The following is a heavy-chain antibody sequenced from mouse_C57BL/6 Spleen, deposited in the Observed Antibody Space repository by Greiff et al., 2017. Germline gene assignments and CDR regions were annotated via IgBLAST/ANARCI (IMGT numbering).Heavy chain of an antibody. CDR1: GYTFTSYG. V-gene: IGHV1-81*01. CDR2: IYPRSGNT. Sequence: VQLQESGAELARPGASVKLSCKASGYTFTSYGISWVKQRTGQGLEWIGEIYPRSGNTYYNEKFKGKATLTADKSSSTAYMELRSLTSEDSAVYFCARGGVYYGSRGYFDVWGTGTTVTVSS. CDR3: ARGGVYYGSRGYFDV. D-gene: IGHD1-1*01. J-gene: IGHJ1*03.